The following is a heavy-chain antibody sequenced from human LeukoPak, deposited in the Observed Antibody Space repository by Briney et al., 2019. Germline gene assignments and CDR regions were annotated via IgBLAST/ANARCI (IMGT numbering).Heavy chain of an antibody. CDR2: IKQDGSEK. V-gene: IGHV3-7*01. D-gene: IGHD1-26*01. CDR1: GFTFSSCW. Sequence: GGSLRLSCAASGFTFSSCWKSWVRQAPGKGLEWVANIKQDGSEKYYVDSVKGRFTISRDNAKNSLYLQMNRLTAEDTAVYYCARDKIVGATHFDYWGQGTLVTVSA. J-gene: IGHJ4*02. CDR3: ARDKIVGATHFDY.